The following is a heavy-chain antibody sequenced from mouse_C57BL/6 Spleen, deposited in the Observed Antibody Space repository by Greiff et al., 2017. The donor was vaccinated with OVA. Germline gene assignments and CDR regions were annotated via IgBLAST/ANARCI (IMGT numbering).Heavy chain of an antibody. Sequence: QVQLQQPGAELVMPGASVKLSCKASGYTFTSYWMHWVKQRPGQGLEWIGEIDPSDSYTNYNQKFKGKSTLTVDKSSSTAYMQRSSLTSEDSAVYYCASWNYDVWFAYWGQGTLVTVSA. CDR3: ASWNYDVWFAY. CDR1: GYTFTSYW. V-gene: IGHV1-69*01. J-gene: IGHJ3*01. D-gene: IGHD2-4*01. CDR2: IDPSDSYT.